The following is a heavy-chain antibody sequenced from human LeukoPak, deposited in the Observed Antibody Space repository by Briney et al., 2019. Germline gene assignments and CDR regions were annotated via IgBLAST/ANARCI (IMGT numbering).Heavy chain of an antibody. V-gene: IGHV3-30-3*01. D-gene: IGHD2-21*02. Sequence: PGGSLRLSCVASGLPIADFAMHWVRQAPGKGLEWVAVISYDGTNKYYADSVKGRFTISRDNSKNTLSLQMNSLRAEDTALYYCARGFVLGAAKNYFDYWGQGALVTVSS. CDR1: GLPIADFA. CDR2: ISYDGTNK. CDR3: ARGFVLGAAKNYFDY. J-gene: IGHJ4*02.